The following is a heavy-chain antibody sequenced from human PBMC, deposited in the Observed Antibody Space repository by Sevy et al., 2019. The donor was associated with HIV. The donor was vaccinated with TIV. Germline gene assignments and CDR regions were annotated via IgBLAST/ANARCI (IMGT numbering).Heavy chain of an antibody. CDR2: IIPIFGTA. CDR3: AGARREGYNMTFDI. J-gene: IGHJ3*02. D-gene: IGHD5-12*01. Sequence: ASVKVSCKASGGTFSSYAISWVRQAPGQGLEWMGGIIPIFGTANYAQKFQGRVTITADESTSTAYMELSSLGSEDTAGYYSAGARREGYNMTFDIGGQGTMVSVS. V-gene: IGHV1-69*13. CDR1: GGTFSSYA.